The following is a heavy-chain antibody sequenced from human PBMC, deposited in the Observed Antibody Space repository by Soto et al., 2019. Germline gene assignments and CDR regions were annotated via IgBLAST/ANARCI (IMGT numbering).Heavy chain of an antibody. V-gene: IGHV5-51*01. J-gene: IGHJ4*02. CDR1: GYSFPSYW. CDR3: ARTAYNYDYPY. D-gene: IGHD3-16*01. CDR2: IYPGDSDT. Sequence: RGESLKISCKGSGYSFPSYWIGWVRQMPGKGLEWMGIIYPGDSDTRYSPSFQGQVTMSADKSISTAYLQWSSLEASDTAIYYCARTAYNYDYPYWGQGTLVTVSS.